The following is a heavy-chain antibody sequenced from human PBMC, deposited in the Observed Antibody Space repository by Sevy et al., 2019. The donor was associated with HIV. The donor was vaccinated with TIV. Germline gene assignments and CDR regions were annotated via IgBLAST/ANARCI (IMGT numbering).Heavy chain of an antibody. CDR1: GFTFSSYS. Sequence: GGSLRLSCAASGFTFSSYSMNWVRQAPGKGLEWVSSISSSSSYIYYADSVKGRFTISRDNAKNSVYLQMNSLRAEDTAVYYCAGAAYYYDSSGYYYVDYWGQGTLVTVSS. CDR3: AGAAYYYDSSGYYYVDY. CDR2: ISSSSSYI. J-gene: IGHJ4*02. D-gene: IGHD3-22*01. V-gene: IGHV3-21*01.